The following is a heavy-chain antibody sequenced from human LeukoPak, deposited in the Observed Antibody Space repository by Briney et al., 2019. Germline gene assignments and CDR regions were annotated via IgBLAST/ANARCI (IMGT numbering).Heavy chain of an antibody. CDR2: IYPGGSDT. V-gene: IGHV5-51*01. D-gene: IGHD3-10*01. Sequence: GESLKISCQASGYIFTNYWIGWVRQMPGKGLEWMGIIYPGGSDTRYSPSFQGQVTISADKSINTAYLQWSSLKASDTAMYYCARLGTYWSNYYFEYWGQGTLVTVSS. CDR1: GYIFTNYW. J-gene: IGHJ4*02. CDR3: ARLGTYWSNYYFEY.